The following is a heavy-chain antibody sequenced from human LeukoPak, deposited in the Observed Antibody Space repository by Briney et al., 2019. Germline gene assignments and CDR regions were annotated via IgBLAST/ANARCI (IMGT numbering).Heavy chain of an antibody. J-gene: IGHJ3*02. D-gene: IGHD2-15*01. CDR2: ISGSGGST. Sequence: GGSLRLSCAASGFTFGSYAIIWVRQAPGKGLEWVSGISGSGGSTHYADSGKGRFTISRDNSKNTLYLQMNSLRAEDTAVYYCAKQGYCSGGSGYRSYAFDIWGQGTMVTVSS. CDR3: AKQGYCSGGSGYRSYAFDI. V-gene: IGHV3-23*01. CDR1: GFTFGSYA.